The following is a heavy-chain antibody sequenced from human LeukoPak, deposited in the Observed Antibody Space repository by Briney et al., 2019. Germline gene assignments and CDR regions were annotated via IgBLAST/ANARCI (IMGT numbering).Heavy chain of an antibody. J-gene: IGHJ4*02. Sequence: GGSLRLSCAASGFTVSSNYMSWVRQAPGKGLEWVSVIYSGGSTYYADSVKGRFTISRDNSKNTLYLQMSSLRAEDTAVYYCARGILRYFDWPYWGQGTLVTVSS. D-gene: IGHD3-9*01. CDR3: ARGILRYFDWPY. CDR1: GFTVSSNY. V-gene: IGHV3-53*01. CDR2: IYSGGST.